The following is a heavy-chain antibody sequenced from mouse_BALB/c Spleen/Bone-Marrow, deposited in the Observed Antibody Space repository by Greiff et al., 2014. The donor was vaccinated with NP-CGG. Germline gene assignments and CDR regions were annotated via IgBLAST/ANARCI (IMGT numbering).Heavy chain of an antibody. CDR2: IHPSDSET. V-gene: IGHV1-74*04. D-gene: IGHD1-1*01. CDR3: AREREITTVVAGDWYFDV. CDR1: GYSFTSYW. J-gene: IGHJ1*01. Sequence: LKESGAELVRPGASVKLSCKASGYSFTSYWMNWVKQRPGQGLEWIGMIHPSDSETRLNQKFKDKATLTVDKSSSTAYMQLSSPTSEDSAVYYCAREREITTVVAGDWYFDVWGAGTTVTVSS.